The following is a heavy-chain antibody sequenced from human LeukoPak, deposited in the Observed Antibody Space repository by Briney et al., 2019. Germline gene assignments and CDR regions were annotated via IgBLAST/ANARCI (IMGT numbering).Heavy chain of an antibody. Sequence: PGGSLRLSCAASGFTFSSYAMHWVRQAPGKGLEYVSAISSNGGSTYYANSVKGRFTISRDNSKDTLYLQMGSLRAEDMAVYYCAVLRARPYWGQGTLVTVSS. CDR3: AVLRARPY. CDR1: GFTFSSYA. V-gene: IGHV3-64*01. CDR2: ISSNGGST. J-gene: IGHJ4*02. D-gene: IGHD3-10*01.